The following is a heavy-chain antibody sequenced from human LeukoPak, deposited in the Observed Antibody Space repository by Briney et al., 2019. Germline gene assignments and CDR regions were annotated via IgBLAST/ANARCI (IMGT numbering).Heavy chain of an antibody. D-gene: IGHD2/OR15-2a*01. V-gene: IGHV3-64*01. CDR2: ISSNGGGT. Sequence: PGGSLRLSCAASGFTFSSYAMHWVRQAPGKGLEYVSAISSNGGGTYYANSVKGRFTISRDNSKNTLYLQMGSLRVEDTAVYYCAKGSFYCNGNSCPQYYYYMDVWGKGTTVTVSS. J-gene: IGHJ6*03. CDR1: GFTFSSYA. CDR3: AKGSFYCNGNSCPQYYYYMDV.